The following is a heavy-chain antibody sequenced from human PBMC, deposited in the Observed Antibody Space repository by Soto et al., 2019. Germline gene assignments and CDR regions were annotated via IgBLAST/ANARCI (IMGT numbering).Heavy chain of an antibody. CDR2: IWYDGSNK. D-gene: IGHD3-3*01. V-gene: IGHV3-33*01. Sequence: QVQLVESGGGVVQPGRSLRLSCAASGFTFSSYGMHWVRQAPGKGLAWVAVIWYDGSNKYYADSVKGRFTISRDNSKNTLYLQMNSLRAEDTDVYYCARYPGITSFGVVIRQTEGKQEDAFDIWGQGTMVTVSS. CDR3: ARYPGITSFGVVIRQTEGKQEDAFDI. CDR1: GFTFSSYG. J-gene: IGHJ3*02.